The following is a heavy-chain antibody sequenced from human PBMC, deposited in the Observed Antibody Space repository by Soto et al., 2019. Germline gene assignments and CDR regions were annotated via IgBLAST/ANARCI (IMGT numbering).Heavy chain of an antibody. V-gene: IGHV3-21*01. CDR2: ISSSSSYI. CDR1: GFTFSSYS. Sequence: GGSLRLSCAASGFTFSSYSMNWVRQAPGKGLEWVSSISSSSSYIYYADSVKGRFTISRDNAKNSLYLQMNSLRAEDTAVYYCARVGWDIVVVPAANVCFDYWGQGTLVTVSS. CDR3: ARVGWDIVVVPAANVCFDY. J-gene: IGHJ4*02. D-gene: IGHD2-2*01.